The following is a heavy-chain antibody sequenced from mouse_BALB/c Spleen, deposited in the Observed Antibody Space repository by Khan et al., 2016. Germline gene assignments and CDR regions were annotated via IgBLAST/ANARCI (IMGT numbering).Heavy chain of an antibody. CDR2: INSNGGST. CDR3: ASDYRFDVEGYYAMDY. Sequence: EVELVESGGGLVQPGGSLKLSCVAPGFTFSSYGMSWVRQTPDKRLELVAIINSNGGSTYYPDSVMGRFTISRDNAKNTLNLQMSSLKSEDTAMYYCASDYRFDVEGYYAMDYWGQGTSVTVSS. V-gene: IGHV5-6-3*01. D-gene: IGHD2-14*01. CDR1: GFTFSSYG. J-gene: IGHJ4*01.